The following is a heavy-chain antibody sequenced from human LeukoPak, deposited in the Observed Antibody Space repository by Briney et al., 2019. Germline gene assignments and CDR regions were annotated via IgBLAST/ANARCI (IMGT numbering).Heavy chain of an antibody. V-gene: IGHV3-23*01. CDR3: AKDAIAAAGRIYFFDY. CDR2: ISGSGGST. J-gene: IGHJ4*02. D-gene: IGHD6-13*01. CDR1: GFTFSSYA. Sequence: PGGSLRLSCAASGFTFSSYAMSWVRQAPGKGLEWVSAISGSGGSTYYADSVKGRFTISRDNSKNTLYLQMNSLRAEDTAVYYCAKDAIAAAGRIYFFDYWGQGTLVTVSS.